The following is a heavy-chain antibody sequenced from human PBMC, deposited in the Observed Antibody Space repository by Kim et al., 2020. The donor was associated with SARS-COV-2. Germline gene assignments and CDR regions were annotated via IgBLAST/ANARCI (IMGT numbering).Heavy chain of an antibody. CDR2: ISYDGSNK. CDR1: GFTFSSYG. CDR3: ARSYCGGDCYWEHHDAFDI. V-gene: IGHV3-33*05. Sequence: GGSLRLSCAASGFTFSSYGMHWVRQAPGKGLEWVAVISYDGSNKYYADSVKGRFTISRDNSKNTLYLQMNSLRAEDTAVYYCARSYCGGDCYWEHHDAFDIWGQGTMVTGSS. J-gene: IGHJ3*02. D-gene: IGHD2-21*02.